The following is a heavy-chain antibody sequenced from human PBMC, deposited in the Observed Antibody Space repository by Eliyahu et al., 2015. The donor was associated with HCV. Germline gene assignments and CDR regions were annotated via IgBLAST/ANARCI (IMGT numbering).Heavy chain of an antibody. CDR2: IKSKNDGGTT. J-gene: IGHJ6*02. Sequence: EVQLVESGGGLVKPGGSLTLSCVASGIPFXKAWMSWVRQAPGKGLEWVSRIKSKNDGGTTDYAAPVKGRFSISRDDSKNTLYLQMNSLKIEDTAIYYCQDSGGAYHGSDAWGQGTTVTVSS. V-gene: IGHV3-15*01. CDR3: QDSGGAYHGSDA. CDR1: GIPFXKAW. D-gene: IGHD3-10*01.